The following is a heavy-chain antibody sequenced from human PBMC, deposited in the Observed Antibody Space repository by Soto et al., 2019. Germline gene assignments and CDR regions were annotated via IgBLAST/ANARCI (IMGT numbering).Heavy chain of an antibody. Sequence: QLQLQESGPGLVKPSETLSLTCTVSGGSISSNSFYWGWIRQPPGKGLEWIGSIYYSGSTYYTPSLKSRVSISVDTSKNQFSLKLSSVTAADTAVYYCARHGDYGGISITNYYYGLDVWGQGTTVTVSS. D-gene: IGHD4-17*01. J-gene: IGHJ6*02. V-gene: IGHV4-39*01. CDR3: ARHGDYGGISITNYYYGLDV. CDR1: GGSISSNSFY. CDR2: IYYSGST.